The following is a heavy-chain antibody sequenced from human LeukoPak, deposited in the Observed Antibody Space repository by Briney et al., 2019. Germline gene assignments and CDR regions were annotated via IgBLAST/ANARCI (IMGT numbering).Heavy chain of an antibody. Sequence: GGSLRLSCAASGFTFSSYWMHWVRQAPGKGLVWVSRINSDGGSTSYADSVKGRFTISRDNAKNTLYLQMNSLRAEDTAVYYCARDHSGYDYGYWGQGTLVTVLS. CDR2: INSDGGST. V-gene: IGHV3-74*01. J-gene: IGHJ4*02. D-gene: IGHD5-12*01. CDR3: ARDHSGYDYGY. CDR1: GFTFSSYW.